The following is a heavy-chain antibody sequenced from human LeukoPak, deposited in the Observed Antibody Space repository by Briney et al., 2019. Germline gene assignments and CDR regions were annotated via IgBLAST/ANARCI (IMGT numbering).Heavy chain of an antibody. CDR2: VEGDGSST. CDR3: ARDPSAVSGYFDY. Sequence: GGSLRLSCAASGFSLSSYWMHWVRQAPGRGLVWVSRVEGDGSSTSYADSVKGRFTISRDNAKNTLYLQMNSLRAEDTAVYYCARDPSAVSGYFDYWGQGTLVTVSS. D-gene: IGHD6-19*01. J-gene: IGHJ4*02. CDR1: GFSLSSYW. V-gene: IGHV3-74*01.